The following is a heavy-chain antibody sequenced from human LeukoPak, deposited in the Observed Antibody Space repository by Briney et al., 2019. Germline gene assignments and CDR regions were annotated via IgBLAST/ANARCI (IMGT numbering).Heavy chain of an antibody. V-gene: IGHV4-38-2*02. CDR2: IYHSGST. Sequence: PSETLSLTCAVSGYSISSGYSWDWIRQPPGKGLEWIGSIYHSGSTYYNPSLKSRVTISVDTSKNQFSLKLSSVTAADTAVYYCARELWFGELLRYFDYWGQGTLVTVSS. J-gene: IGHJ4*02. D-gene: IGHD3-10*01. CDR1: GYSISSGYS. CDR3: ARELWFGELLRYFDY.